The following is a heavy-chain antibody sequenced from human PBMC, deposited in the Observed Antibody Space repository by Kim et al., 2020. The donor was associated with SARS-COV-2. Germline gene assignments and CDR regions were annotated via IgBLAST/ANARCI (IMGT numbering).Heavy chain of an antibody. CDR3: TTDGGVVGPYYYDSSGSPGY. V-gene: IGHV3-15*01. J-gene: IGHJ4*02. D-gene: IGHD3-22*01. Sequence: GGSLRLSCAASGFTFSNAWMSWVRQAPGKGLEWVGRIKSKTDGGTTDYAAPVKGRFTISRDDSKNTLYLQMNSLKTEDTAVYYCTTDGGVVGPYYYDSSGSPGYWGQGTLVTVSS. CDR2: IKSKTDGGTT. CDR1: GFTFSNAW.